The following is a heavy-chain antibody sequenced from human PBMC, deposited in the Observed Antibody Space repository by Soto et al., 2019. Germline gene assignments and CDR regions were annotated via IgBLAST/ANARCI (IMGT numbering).Heavy chain of an antibody. CDR1: GYTFTGYY. V-gene: IGHV1-2*02. Sequence: QVQLVQSRAELKKPGDSVKVSCEASGYTFTGYYIHWVRQAPGHGLPWMGWINPNTYATTYAQRFQGRVTMTRDASNSTVYMDLSSLRSDDTAIYYCARATFRVHPNYFEYWGQGNLVTVSS. CDR2: INPNTYAT. J-gene: IGHJ4*02. D-gene: IGHD1-1*01. CDR3: ARATFRVHPNYFEY.